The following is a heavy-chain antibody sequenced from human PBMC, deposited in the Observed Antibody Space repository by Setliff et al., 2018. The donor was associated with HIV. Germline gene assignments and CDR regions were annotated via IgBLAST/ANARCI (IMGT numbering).Heavy chain of an antibody. J-gene: IGHJ4*02. Sequence: PGESLKISCAASGFTFSSYWMHWVRQAPGKGLVWVSRIHGDGSSTSYADSVKGRFTISRDNAKNTLYLQVNSLRAEDTAVYYCVRSDRGGVDYWGQGTLVTVSS. CDR1: GFTFSSYW. CDR3: VRSDRGGVDY. CDR2: IHGDGSST. V-gene: IGHV3-74*01. D-gene: IGHD3-22*01.